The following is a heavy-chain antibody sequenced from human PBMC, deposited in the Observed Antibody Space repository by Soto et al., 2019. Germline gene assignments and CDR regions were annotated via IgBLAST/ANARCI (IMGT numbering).Heavy chain of an antibody. CDR1: GGSIISGGYS. D-gene: IGHD2-2*01. J-gene: IGHJ4*02. CDR2: MYHSGST. Sequence: SETLSLTCAVSGGSIISGGYSWIWIRQPPGKGLEWIGYMYHSGSTYYNPSLKSRVTISIDRSKNQFSLKLSSVTAADTAVYYCSRVPDYWGQGILVTVSS. CDR3: SRVPDY. V-gene: IGHV4-30-2*01.